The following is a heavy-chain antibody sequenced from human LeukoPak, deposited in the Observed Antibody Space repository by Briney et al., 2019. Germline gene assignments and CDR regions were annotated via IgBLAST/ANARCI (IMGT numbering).Heavy chain of an antibody. CDR1: GGSFSGYY. V-gene: IGHV4-34*01. D-gene: IGHD2-2*01. CDR3: ASLNIVVVPAASFDY. J-gene: IGHJ4*02. CDR2: INHSGST. Sequence: SETLSLTCAVYGGSFSGYYWSWIRQPPGKGLEWIGEINHSGSTNYNPSLKSRVTISVDTSKNQFSLKLSSVTAADTAVYYCASLNIVVVPAASFDYWGQGTPVTVSS.